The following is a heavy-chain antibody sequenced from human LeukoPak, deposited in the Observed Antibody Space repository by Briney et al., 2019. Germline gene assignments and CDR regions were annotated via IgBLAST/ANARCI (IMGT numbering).Heavy chain of an antibody. CDR1: GGSISSSIW. CDR2: IYRSGNT. D-gene: IGHD3-10*01. CDR3: AKNDLYYYGSGEEIGLDY. Sequence: SETLSLTCTVSGGSISSSIWWSWVRQPPGMGLEWIGEIYRSGNTNYNPSLKSRVTISVDKSNNQFSLRLTSVTAADTAVYYCAKNDLYYYGSGEEIGLDYWGQGTLVTVSS. V-gene: IGHV4-4*02. J-gene: IGHJ4*02.